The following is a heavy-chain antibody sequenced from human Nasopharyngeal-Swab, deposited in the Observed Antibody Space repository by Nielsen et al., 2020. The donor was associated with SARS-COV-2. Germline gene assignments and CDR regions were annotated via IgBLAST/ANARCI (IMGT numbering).Heavy chain of an antibody. J-gene: IGHJ4*02. V-gene: IGHV3-7*01. Sequence: GGSLRLSCAASGFTFSSYWMSWVRQAPGKGLEWVANINQDGREKYYVDSVKGRFTISRDNSKNTLYLQMNSLRAEDTAVYYCARDLGSRAAYWGQGTLVTVSS. CDR3: ARDLGSRAAY. D-gene: IGHD6-13*01. CDR1: GFTFSSYW. CDR2: INQDGREK.